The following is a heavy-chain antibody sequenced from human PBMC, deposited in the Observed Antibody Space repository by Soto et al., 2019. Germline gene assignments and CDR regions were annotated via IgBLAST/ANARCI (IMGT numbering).Heavy chain of an antibody. CDR2: MSGSSSCI. V-gene: IGHV3-21*01. D-gene: IGHD3-3*01. J-gene: IGHJ6*02. Sequence: GGSLRLSCAASEFTFSSYSMTWVLHALGKGLERVTSMSGSSSCIYFADSVKGRFTISRDHAKNSLYMQMNSLRAEGTAVDDGARDGGFGVANTGTAVAIDYYGMDFWGQGTTVTVSS. CDR3: ARDGGFGVANTGTAVAIDYYGMDF. CDR1: EFTFSSYS.